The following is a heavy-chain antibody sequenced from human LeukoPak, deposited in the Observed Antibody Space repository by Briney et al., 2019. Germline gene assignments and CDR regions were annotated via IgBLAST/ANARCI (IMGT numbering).Heavy chain of an antibody. CDR3: ARDATTAVGVVYMDV. CDR2: ISTGGGSI. Sequence: GGSLRLSCAASGFTFSNAWMSWVRQAPGKGLEWISHISTGGGSIHYADSVEGRFTISRDNAKNSVYLQMDSLRAEDTAVYFCARDATTAVGVVYMDVWGRGTTVTISS. J-gene: IGHJ6*03. CDR1: GFTFSNAW. D-gene: IGHD6-13*01. V-gene: IGHV3-11*04.